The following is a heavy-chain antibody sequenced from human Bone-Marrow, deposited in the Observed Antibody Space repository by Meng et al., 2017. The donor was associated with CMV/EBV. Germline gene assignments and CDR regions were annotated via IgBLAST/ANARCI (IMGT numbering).Heavy chain of an antibody. V-gene: IGHV3-21*01. CDR1: GFTFSSYG. CDR2: ISSSSSYI. J-gene: IGHJ6*02. CDR3: ASRNDYGDDHVEVGVGMDV. D-gene: IGHD4-17*01. Sequence: GESLKISCAASGFTFSSYGMHWVRQAPGKGLEWVSSISSSSSYIYYADSVKGRFTISRDNAKNSLYLQMNSLRAEDTAVYYCASRNDYGDDHVEVGVGMDVWGQGTTVTVSS.